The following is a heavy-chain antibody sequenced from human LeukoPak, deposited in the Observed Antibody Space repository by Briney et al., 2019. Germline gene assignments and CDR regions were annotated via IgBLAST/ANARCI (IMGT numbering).Heavy chain of an antibody. Sequence: GGSLRLSCAASGFTFSSYWMSWVRQAPGKGLEWVANIKQDGSEKYYVDSVKGRFTISRDNAKNSLYLQMNSLRAEDTAVYYCARSRSHPYYDILTGYFDNYYYYYYMDVWGKGTTVTISS. V-gene: IGHV3-7*03. J-gene: IGHJ6*03. CDR1: GFTFSSYW. CDR3: ARSRSHPYYDILTGYFDNYYYYYYMDV. CDR2: IKQDGSEK. D-gene: IGHD3-9*01.